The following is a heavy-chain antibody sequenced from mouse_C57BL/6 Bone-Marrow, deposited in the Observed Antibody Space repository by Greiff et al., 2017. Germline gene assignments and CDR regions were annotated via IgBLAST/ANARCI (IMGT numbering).Heavy chain of an antibody. CDR1: GYTFTSYW. Sequence: VQLQQPGAELVKPGASVKLSCKASGYTFTSYWMHWVKQRPGQGLEWIGMIHPNSGSTNYNEKFKSKATLTVDKSSSTAYMQLSSLTSEDSAVYYCARSGYDYAFAYWGQGTTLTVSS. J-gene: IGHJ2*01. CDR2: IHPNSGST. D-gene: IGHD2-4*01. CDR3: ARSGYDYAFAY. V-gene: IGHV1-64*01.